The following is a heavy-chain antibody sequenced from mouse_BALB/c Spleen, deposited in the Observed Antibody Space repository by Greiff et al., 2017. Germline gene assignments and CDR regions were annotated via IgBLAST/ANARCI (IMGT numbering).Heavy chain of an antibody. CDR1: GYTFTSYW. Sequence: QVQLQQSGAELAKPGASVKMSCKASGYTFTSYWMHWVKQRPGQGLEWIGYINPSTGYTEYNQKFKDKATLTADKSSSTAYMQLSSLTSEDSAVYYCARSNYFDYWGQGTTLTVSS. V-gene: IGHV1-7*01. CDR2: INPSTGYT. CDR3: ARSNYFDY. J-gene: IGHJ2*01.